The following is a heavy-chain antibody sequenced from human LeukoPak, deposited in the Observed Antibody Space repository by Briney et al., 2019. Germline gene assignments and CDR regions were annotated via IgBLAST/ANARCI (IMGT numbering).Heavy chain of an antibody. V-gene: IGHV3-23*01. CDR2: INGSGGST. CDR1: GFTFSSYA. J-gene: IGHJ4*02. Sequence: GGSLRLSCAASGFTFSSYAMSWVRQAPGKGLEWVSAINGSGGSTYYADSVKGRFTISRDNSKNTLYLQMNSLRAEDTVVYYCAKDRIAVAGLLFDYWGQGTLVTVSS. CDR3: AKDRIAVAGLLFDY. D-gene: IGHD6-19*01.